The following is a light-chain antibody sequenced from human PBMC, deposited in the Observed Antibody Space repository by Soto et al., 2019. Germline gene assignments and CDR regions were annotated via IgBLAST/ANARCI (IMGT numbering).Light chain of an antibody. Sequence: SVLPQPASVSVSPGQSITISCTGTSSDVAAYNSVSWYQQYPGKAPKLMIYDVIYRPSGVSNRFSVSKSANTASLTISGLQAEDEADYYCSSYTTSGNYVFGTGTKVTVL. CDR2: DVI. CDR1: SSDVAAYNS. J-gene: IGLJ1*01. V-gene: IGLV2-14*01. CDR3: SSYTTSGNYV.